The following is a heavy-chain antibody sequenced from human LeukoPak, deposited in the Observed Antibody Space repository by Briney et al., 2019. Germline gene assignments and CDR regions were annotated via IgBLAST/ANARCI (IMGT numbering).Heavy chain of an antibody. CDR3: ARDRGTYSFDY. CDR2: INPNSGGT. Sequence: ALVKVSCKASGYTFTGYYMHWVRQAPGQGLEWMGWINPNSGGTNYAQNFQGRVTMTRDTSISTAYMELSRLRSDDTAVYYCARDRGTYSFDYWGQGTLVTVSS. J-gene: IGHJ4*02. CDR1: GYTFTGYY. D-gene: IGHD1-26*01. V-gene: IGHV1-2*02.